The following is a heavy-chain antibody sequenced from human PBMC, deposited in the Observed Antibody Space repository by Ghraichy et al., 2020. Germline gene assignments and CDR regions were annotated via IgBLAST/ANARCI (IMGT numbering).Heavy chain of an antibody. Sequence: ASVKVSCKAAGYTVSHYVVHWVRQARGQRLEWMGWINAGDGNTKYSQKFQGRVTITRDTSASTAYMELSSLRSEDTAVYYCARVLPTTATPGFDFWGQGTQV. CDR1: GYTVSHYV. CDR3: ARVLPTTATPGFDF. CDR2: INAGDGNT. V-gene: IGHV1-3*01. D-gene: IGHD1-14*01. J-gene: IGHJ4*02.